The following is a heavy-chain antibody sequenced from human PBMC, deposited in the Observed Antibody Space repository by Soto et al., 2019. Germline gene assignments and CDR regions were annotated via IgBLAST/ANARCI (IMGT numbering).Heavy chain of an antibody. D-gene: IGHD6-13*01. J-gene: IGHJ6*03. Sequence: QGQLQQWGAGLFKPSETLSLTCAVYGGSFSGYYWSWIRQPPRKGLEWIGEINHSGSTNYNPSLKSRVTISVDTSKNQFSLKLSSVTAADTAVYYCARTKAAAVTYYYYYLDVWGKGTTVTVSS. CDR3: ARTKAAAVTYYYYYLDV. V-gene: IGHV4-34*01. CDR2: INHSGST. CDR1: GGSFSGYY.